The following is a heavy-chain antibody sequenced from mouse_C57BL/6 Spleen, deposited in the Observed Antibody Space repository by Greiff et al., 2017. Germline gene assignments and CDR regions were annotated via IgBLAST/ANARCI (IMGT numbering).Heavy chain of an antibody. V-gene: IGHV1-50*01. Sequence: VQLQQPGAELVKPGASVKLSCKASGYTFTSYWMQWVKQRPGQGLEWIGGIDPDDRYTNYNQKFQGKATLTVDTSSSTAYMQLSSLTSEDSAVYYCAIEVRLASLFEYWGHGCTLAVSS. D-gene: IGHD6-1*01. CDR2: IDPDDRYT. CDR3: AIEVRLASLFEY. J-gene: IGHJ2*01. CDR1: GYTFTSYW.